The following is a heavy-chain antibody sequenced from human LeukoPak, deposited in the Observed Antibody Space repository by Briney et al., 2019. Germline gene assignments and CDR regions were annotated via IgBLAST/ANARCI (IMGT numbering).Heavy chain of an antibody. CDR1: GFTFHQYA. J-gene: IGHJ4*02. D-gene: IGHD5-12*01. CDR3: AKDKAPLYSGYDWDLDF. CDR2: ISWNSGSI. V-gene: IGHV3-9*01. Sequence: PGGSLRLSCAASGFTFHQYAIHWVRQVPGKGLEWVSGISWNSGSIGYADSVRGRFTISRDNAKSSVYLQMNSLRAEDTALYYCAKDKAPLYSGYDWDLDFWGQGTLVIVSS.